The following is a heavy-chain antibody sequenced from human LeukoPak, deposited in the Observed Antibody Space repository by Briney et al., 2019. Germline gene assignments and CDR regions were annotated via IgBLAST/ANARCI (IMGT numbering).Heavy chain of an antibody. J-gene: IGHJ4*02. CDR1: GYTFTGYY. Sequence: ASVKVSCKASGYTFTGYYMHWVRQAPGQGLEWMGWINPNSGGTNYAQKFQGRVTMTRDTSISTAYMELSRLRSDDTAVYYCARVKLKRAVAGPLDYWGQGTLVTVSS. D-gene: IGHD6-19*01. CDR2: INPNSGGT. V-gene: IGHV1-2*02. CDR3: ARVKLKRAVAGPLDY.